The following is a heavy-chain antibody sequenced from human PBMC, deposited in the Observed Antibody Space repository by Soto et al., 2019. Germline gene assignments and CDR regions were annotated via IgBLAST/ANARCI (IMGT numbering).Heavy chain of an antibody. V-gene: IGHV1-2*02. CDR1: GYTFTGYH. CDR2: INPETGGT. J-gene: IGHJ6*02. D-gene: IGHD2-2*01. Sequence: GASVKVSCKASGYTFTGYHVHWVREAPGQGLEWMGWINPETGGTSYAQKFQGRVTLSRDTSINTAYLEVSRLRFDDAAVYFCARERYQVISDGMDVWGQGTTVTVSS. CDR3: ARERYQVISDGMDV.